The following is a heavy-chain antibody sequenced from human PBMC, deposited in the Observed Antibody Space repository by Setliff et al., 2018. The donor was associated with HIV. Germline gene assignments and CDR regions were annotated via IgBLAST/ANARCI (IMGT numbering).Heavy chain of an antibody. CDR2: IWCDGSNK. J-gene: IGHJ3*02. V-gene: IGHV3-33*06. CDR1: GFIFSSYD. Sequence: PGGSLRLSCAASGFIFSSYDMHWVRQAPGKGLEWVAVIWCDGSNKYYADSVKGRFTISRDNSKNTLYLQMNSLRAEDTAVYYCAKAHFGYTYVHRVSWGSDAFDIWGQGTMVTVSS. D-gene: IGHD5-18*01. CDR3: AKAHFGYTYVHRVSWGSDAFDI.